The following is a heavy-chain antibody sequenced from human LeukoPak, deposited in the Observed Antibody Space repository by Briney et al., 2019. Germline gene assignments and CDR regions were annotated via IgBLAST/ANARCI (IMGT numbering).Heavy chain of an antibody. Sequence: SETLSLTCTVSGDSISSSSYYWGWIRQPPGKGLEWIGSFYYSGSTYNNPSLKSRVTIFADTSKNQFSLKLNSVTAADTAVYYCAREPRTYDSSGEFDYWGQGTLVTVSS. CDR2: FYYSGST. D-gene: IGHD3-22*01. J-gene: IGHJ4*02. CDR3: AREPRTYDSSGEFDY. CDR1: GDSISSSSYY. V-gene: IGHV4-39*02.